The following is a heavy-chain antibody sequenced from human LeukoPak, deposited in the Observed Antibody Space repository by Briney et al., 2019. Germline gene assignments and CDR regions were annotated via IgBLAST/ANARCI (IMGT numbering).Heavy chain of an antibody. CDR1: GGSISSYY. CDR2: IYYSGST. V-gene: IGHV4-59*08. J-gene: IGHJ4*02. CDR3: ARWASELFDY. Sequence: SETLSLTCTVSGGSISSYYWSWIRQPPGKGWEWIGYIYYSGSTNYNPSLKSRVTISVDTSKNQFSLKLSSVTAADTAVYYCARWASELFDYWGQGTLVTVSS. D-gene: IGHD1-26*01.